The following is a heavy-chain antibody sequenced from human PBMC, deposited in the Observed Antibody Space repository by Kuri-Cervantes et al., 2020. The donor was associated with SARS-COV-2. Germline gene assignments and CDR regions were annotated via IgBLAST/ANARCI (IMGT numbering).Heavy chain of an antibody. CDR3: AATPAAGVDYYFDY. CDR2: IYYSGST. J-gene: IGHJ4*02. CDR1: GGSISSGDYY. D-gene: IGHD6-13*01. Sequence: SETLSLTYTVSGGSISSGDYYWSWIRQPPGKGLEWIGYIYYSGSTYYNPSLKSRVTISVDTSKNQFSLKLSSVTAADTAVYYCAATPAAGVDYYFDYWGQGTLVTVSS. V-gene: IGHV4-30-4*08.